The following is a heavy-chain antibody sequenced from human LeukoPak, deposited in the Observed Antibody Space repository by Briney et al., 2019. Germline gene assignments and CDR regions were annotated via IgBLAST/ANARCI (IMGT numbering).Heavy chain of an antibody. CDR1: GFTFSSYA. CDR3: AKIIAVAGYYFDY. CDR2: ISGSGGST. Sequence: GGSLRLSCAASGFTFSSYAMSWVRQAPGKGLEWVSAISGSGGSTYYADSGQGRFTISRDNSKNTLYLQMNSLRAEDTAVYYCAKIIAVAGYYFDYWGQGTLVTVSS. J-gene: IGHJ4*02. V-gene: IGHV3-23*01. D-gene: IGHD6-19*01.